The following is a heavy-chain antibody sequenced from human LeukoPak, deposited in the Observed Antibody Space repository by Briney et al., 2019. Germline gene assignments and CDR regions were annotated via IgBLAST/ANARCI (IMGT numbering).Heavy chain of an antibody. Sequence: EGSLRLSCAASAFTFSNAWMTWVRQAPGKGLECVGRIKSKTDGGTTDYAAPVKGRFTISRDDSKNALYLQMNSLKTEDTAVYYCAGLYCSSTSCYVDYWGQGTLVTVSS. CDR3: AGLYCSSTSCYVDY. CDR1: AFTFSNAW. CDR2: IKSKTDGGTT. V-gene: IGHV3-15*01. J-gene: IGHJ4*02. D-gene: IGHD2-2*01.